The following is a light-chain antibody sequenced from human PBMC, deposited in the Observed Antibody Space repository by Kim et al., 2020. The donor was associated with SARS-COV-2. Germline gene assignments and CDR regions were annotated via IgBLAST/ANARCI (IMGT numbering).Light chain of an antibody. V-gene: IGLV3-21*04. CDR3: QVCDSGVV. Sequence: SYELTQPPSVSVAPGKTARITCGGNNIGSKSVHWYQQKPGQAPVLVIYSDSDRPSGIPERFSGSNSGNTATLTISRVEAGDEADYYCQVCDSGVVFGGGT. J-gene: IGLJ2*01. CDR1: NIGSKS. CDR2: SDS.